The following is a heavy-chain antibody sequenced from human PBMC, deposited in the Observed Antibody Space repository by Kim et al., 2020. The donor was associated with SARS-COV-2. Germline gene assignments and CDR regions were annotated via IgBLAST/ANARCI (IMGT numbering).Heavy chain of an antibody. V-gene: IGHV3-30*18. CDR3: AKVNTIFGVVPTVPPGSDY. Sequence: GGSLRLSCAASGFTFSSYGMHWVRQAPGKGLEWVAVISYDGSNKYYADSVKGRFTISRDNSKNTLYLQMNSLRAEDTAVYYCAKVNTIFGVVPTVPPGSDYWGQGTLVTVSS. J-gene: IGHJ4*02. CDR1: GFTFSSYG. D-gene: IGHD3-3*01. CDR2: ISYDGSNK.